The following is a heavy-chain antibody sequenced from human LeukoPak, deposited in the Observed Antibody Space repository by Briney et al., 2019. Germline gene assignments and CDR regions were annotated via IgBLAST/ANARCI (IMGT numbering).Heavy chain of an antibody. Sequence: SETLSLTCTVSGGSISSYYWSWIRQSPGKGLEWIGYIYSSGTTNYNPSLKSRVNISVDTSKNQFSLKLSSVTAADTAVYYCARGPLQFRFDPWGQGTLVTVSS. CDR3: ARGPLQFRFDP. CDR1: GGSISSYY. V-gene: IGHV4-59*01. D-gene: IGHD4-11*01. J-gene: IGHJ5*02. CDR2: IYSSGTT.